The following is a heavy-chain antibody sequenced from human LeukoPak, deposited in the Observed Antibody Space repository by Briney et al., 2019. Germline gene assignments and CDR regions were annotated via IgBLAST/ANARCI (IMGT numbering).Heavy chain of an antibody. D-gene: IGHD7-27*01. Sequence: AETLCLSCTVSGGAFSSYDWSWIRQPPGKGLEWIGYIYYSGGTNYNPSLKSRVTISVDTSKNQFSLKLSSVTAADTAVYYCARVLTPLTGDRSEDWYFDLWGRGTLVTVSS. CDR3: ARVLTPLTGDRSEDWYFDL. CDR2: IYYSGGT. J-gene: IGHJ2*01. CDR1: GGAFSSYD. V-gene: IGHV4-59*01.